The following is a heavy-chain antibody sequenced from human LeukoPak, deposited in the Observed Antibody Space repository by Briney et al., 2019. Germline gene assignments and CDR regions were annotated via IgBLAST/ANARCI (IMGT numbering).Heavy chain of an antibody. CDR1: GFTFSSYG. CDR3: ARGGRELGDY. Sequence: GGSLRLSCAASGFTFSSYGMHWVRQAPGKGLEWVSYISSSSSTIYYADSVKGRFTISRDNAKNSLYLQMNSLRAEDTAVYYCARGGRELGDYWGQGTLVTVPS. CDR2: ISSSSSTI. D-gene: IGHD1-26*01. V-gene: IGHV3-48*01. J-gene: IGHJ4*02.